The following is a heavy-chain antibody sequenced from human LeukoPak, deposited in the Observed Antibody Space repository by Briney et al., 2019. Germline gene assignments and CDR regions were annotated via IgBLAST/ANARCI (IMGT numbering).Heavy chain of an antibody. CDR3: ARDATYGSGSFVFDY. J-gene: IGHJ4*02. Sequence: PGGSLRLSCAASGFTFSSYSMNWVRQAPGKGLEWVSYISSSSSTIYYADSVKGRFTISRDNAKNSLYLQMNSLRAEDTAVYYCARDATYGSGSFVFDYWGQGTLVTVSS. CDR1: GFTFSSYS. V-gene: IGHV3-48*04. CDR2: ISSSSSTI. D-gene: IGHD3-10*01.